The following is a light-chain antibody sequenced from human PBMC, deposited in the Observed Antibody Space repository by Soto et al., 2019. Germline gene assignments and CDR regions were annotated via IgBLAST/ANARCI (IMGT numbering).Light chain of an antibody. CDR1: QGVNNW. V-gene: IGKV1-12*01. CDR2: AAS. Sequence: DIQLTQSPSSVSASVGDRVTISCRASQGVNNWLVWYRHKPGRAPEVLIYAASNLQGGVSSRFSGSGSGTDYTLTITSLQPEDFATYYCQQVNSLPYTFGQGTKLDIK. J-gene: IGKJ2*01. CDR3: QQVNSLPYT.